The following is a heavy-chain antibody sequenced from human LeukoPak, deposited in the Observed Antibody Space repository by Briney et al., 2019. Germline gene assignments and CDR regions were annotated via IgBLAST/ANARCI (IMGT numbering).Heavy chain of an antibody. V-gene: IGHV4-4*07. D-gene: IGHD3-3*01. CDR1: GGSISSYY. CDR2: IYTSGST. CDR3: AREGAYYDFWSGYSQPFDY. Sequence: PSETLSLTCTVSGGSISSYYWSWIRQPAGKGLEWIGRIYTSGSTNYNPSLKSRVTMSVDTSKNQFSLKLSSVTAADTAVYYCAREGAYYDFWSGYSQPFDYWGQGTLVTVSS. J-gene: IGHJ4*02.